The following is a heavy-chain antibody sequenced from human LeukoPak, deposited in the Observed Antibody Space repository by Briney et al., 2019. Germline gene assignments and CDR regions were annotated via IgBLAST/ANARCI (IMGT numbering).Heavy chain of an antibody. D-gene: IGHD4-23*01. CDR2: MERDGSEK. Sequence: GGSLRLSCAASGFTFRAYSMNWVRQAPGKGLEWVANMERDGSEKNYVDAVKGRFTISRDNAKNTLFLQMNSLRGDDTAVYYCARESTEVTPGYWGQGTLVTVSS. J-gene: IGHJ4*02. CDR3: ARESTEVTPGY. V-gene: IGHV3-7*01. CDR1: GFTFRAYS.